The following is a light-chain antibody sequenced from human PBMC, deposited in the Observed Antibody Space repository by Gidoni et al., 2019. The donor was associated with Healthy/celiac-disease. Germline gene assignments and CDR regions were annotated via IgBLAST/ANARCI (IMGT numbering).Light chain of an antibody. CDR3: QQYNSTPLT. J-gene: IGKJ4*01. Sequence: DIVMTQSPDSLAVSLGERATINGKSSQSVLYSSNNKNYLAGYQQKPGQPPKLLIYWASTRESGVPDRFSGSGSGTDFTLTISSLQAEDVAVYYCQQYNSTPLTFGGGTKVEIK. CDR1: QSVLYSSNNKNY. V-gene: IGKV4-1*01. CDR2: WAS.